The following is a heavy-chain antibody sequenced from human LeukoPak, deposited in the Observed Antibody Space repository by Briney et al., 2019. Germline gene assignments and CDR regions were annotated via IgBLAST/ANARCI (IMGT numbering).Heavy chain of an antibody. J-gene: IGHJ4*02. CDR2: ISVGGGDT. V-gene: IGHV3-23*01. CDR1: GFTFSSYS. CDR3: AKLNLGEMAYFDS. Sequence: GGFLRLSCAASGFTFSSYSMNWVRQAPGKGLEWVSSISVGGGDTFTADSVKGRFTITRENSKNTLYLQMMGLRVEDTAIYYCAKLNLGEMAYFDSWGQGILVTVSS. D-gene: IGHD2-21*01.